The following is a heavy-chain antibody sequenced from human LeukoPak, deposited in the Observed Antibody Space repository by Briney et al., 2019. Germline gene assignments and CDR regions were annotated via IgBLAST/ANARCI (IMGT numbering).Heavy chain of an antibody. J-gene: IGHJ5*02. CDR3: AGDYGDLLTGIRFDT. Sequence: SQTLSLTCTVSGGSISSGDYYWSWIRQPPGKGLEWIGYIYYSGSTYYNPSLKSRVTISIQTSKNQFSLRLTSVTAADTAVYYCAGDYGDLLTGIRFDTWGQGTLVTVSS. D-gene: IGHD4-17*01. CDR1: GGSISSGDYY. CDR2: IYYSGST. V-gene: IGHV4-30-4*01.